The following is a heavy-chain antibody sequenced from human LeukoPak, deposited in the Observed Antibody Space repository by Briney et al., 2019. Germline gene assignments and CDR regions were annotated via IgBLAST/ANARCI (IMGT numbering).Heavy chain of an antibody. CDR2: IYYSGST. CDR3: ARHGRYYDSSGYYPPAYYYYGMDV. Sequence: PSETLSLTCTVSGGSISSSSYSWGWIRQPPGKGLEWIGSIYYSGSTYYNPSLKSRVTISVDTSKNQFSLKLSSVTAADTAVYYCARHGRYYDSSGYYPPAYYYYGMDVWGQGTTVTVSS. J-gene: IGHJ6*02. D-gene: IGHD3-22*01. V-gene: IGHV4-39*01. CDR1: GGSISSSSYS.